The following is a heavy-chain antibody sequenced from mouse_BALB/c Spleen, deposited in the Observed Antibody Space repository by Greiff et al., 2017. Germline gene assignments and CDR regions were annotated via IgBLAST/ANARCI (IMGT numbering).Heavy chain of an antibody. CDR1: GFSLTSYG. Sequence: ESGPGLVQPSQSLSITCTVSGFSLTSYGVHWVRQSPGKGLEWLGVIWSGGSTDYNAAFISRLSISKDNSKSQVFFKMNSLQADDTAIYYCARLYGYDDWYFDVWGAGTAVTVSS. J-gene: IGHJ1*01. CDR3: ARLYGYDDWYFDV. CDR2: IWSGGST. D-gene: IGHD2-2*01. V-gene: IGHV2-4-1*01.